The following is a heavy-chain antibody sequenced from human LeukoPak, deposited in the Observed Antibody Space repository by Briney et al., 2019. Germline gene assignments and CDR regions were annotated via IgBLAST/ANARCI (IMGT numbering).Heavy chain of an antibody. J-gene: IGHJ4*02. V-gene: IGHV1-18*01. D-gene: IGHD1-26*01. CDR3: TRREWELLRGVYYFDY. CDR2: ISAYNGNT. Sequence: ASVNVSCTASGYTFTSCGIGWVRQAPGQGREWMGWISAYNGNTNYAQTLQGRVTMTTDTSTSTAYMELRSLRSDDTAVYYCTRREWELLRGVYYFDYWGQGTLVTVSS. CDR1: GYTFTSCG.